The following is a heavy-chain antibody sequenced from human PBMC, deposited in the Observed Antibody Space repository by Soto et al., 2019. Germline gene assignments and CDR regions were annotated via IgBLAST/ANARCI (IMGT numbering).Heavy chain of an antibody. D-gene: IGHD6-6*01. J-gene: IGHJ6*02. Sequence: EVQLVESGGGLVQPGGSLRLSCAASGFTFSSYSMNWVRQDPGKGLEWVSYISSSSCTIYYADSVKGRFTISLDNAKNSLYLQMNSLIDEDTAVYYCARPEYSSSSYGMDVWGQGTTVTVSS. CDR2: ISSSSCTI. V-gene: IGHV3-48*02. CDR3: ARPEYSSSSYGMDV. CDR1: GFTFSSYS.